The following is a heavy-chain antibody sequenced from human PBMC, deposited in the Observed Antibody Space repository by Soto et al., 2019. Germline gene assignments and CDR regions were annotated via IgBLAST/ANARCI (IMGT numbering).Heavy chain of an antibody. CDR2: INPNSGGT. J-gene: IGHJ4*02. CDR3: ARAGERWLQFHFDY. CDR1: GYTFTGYY. D-gene: IGHD5-12*01. Sequence: GASVKVSCKASGYTFTGYYMHWVRQAPGQGLEWMGWINPNSGGTNYAQKFQGWVTMTRDTSISTAYMELSRLRSDDTAVYYCARAGERWLQFHFDYWGQGTLVTVSS. V-gene: IGHV1-2*04.